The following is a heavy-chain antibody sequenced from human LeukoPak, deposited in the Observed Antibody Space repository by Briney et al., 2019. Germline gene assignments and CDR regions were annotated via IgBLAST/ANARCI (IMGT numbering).Heavy chain of an antibody. CDR1: GDSISNGFY. CDR2: IFLNVST. J-gene: IGHJ4*02. Sequence: SSETLSLTCIVSGDSISNGFYWTWIRPPPGKGLEWIGSIFLNVSTDYNPSLKSRVTISIDTSKNQVSLRLRSVTAADTAMYYCSSGSYYYPSNWGQGSLVTVSS. CDR3: SSGSYYYPSN. V-gene: IGHV4-38-2*02. D-gene: IGHD3-10*01.